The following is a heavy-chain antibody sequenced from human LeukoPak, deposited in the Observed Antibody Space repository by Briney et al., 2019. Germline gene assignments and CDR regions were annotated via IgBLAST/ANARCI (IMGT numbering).Heavy chain of an antibody. J-gene: IGHJ4*02. V-gene: IGHV3-7*01. CDR1: GFTFSSYA. D-gene: IGHD3-9*01. CDR3: ARGYFDWLPHFDY. Sequence: GGSLRLSCAASGFTFSSYAMNWVRQAPGKGLEWVANIKQDGSEKYYVDSVKGRFTISRDNAKNSLYLQMNSLRAEDTAVYYCARGYFDWLPHFDYWGQGTLVTVSS. CDR2: IKQDGSEK.